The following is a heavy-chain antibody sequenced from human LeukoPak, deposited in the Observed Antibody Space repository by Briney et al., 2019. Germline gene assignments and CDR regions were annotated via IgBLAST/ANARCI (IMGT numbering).Heavy chain of an antibody. Sequence: GGSLRLSCAASGFTFSSYAMSWVRQAPGKGLEWVSATSGSGGSTYYADSVKGRFTISRDNSKNTLYLQMNSLRAEDTAVYYCANRPSGWYLTVFDYWGQGTLVTVSS. CDR2: TSGSGGST. J-gene: IGHJ4*02. D-gene: IGHD6-19*01. CDR3: ANRPSGWYLTVFDY. CDR1: GFTFSSYA. V-gene: IGHV3-23*01.